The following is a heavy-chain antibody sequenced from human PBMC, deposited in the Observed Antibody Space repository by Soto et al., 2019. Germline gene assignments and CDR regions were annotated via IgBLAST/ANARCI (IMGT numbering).Heavy chain of an antibody. CDR3: TTYYYDSSGHNSNDY. CDR1: GFTFSRYG. Sequence: VGSLRLSGATSGFTFSRYGMHWVRQAPGKGLEWVAVIWYDGSNKYYADSVKGRFTISRDNSKNTLYLQMNSLRAEDTAVYYCTTYYYDSSGHNSNDYWGQGTLVTVSS. V-gene: IGHV3-33*01. J-gene: IGHJ4*02. CDR2: IWYDGSNK. D-gene: IGHD3-22*01.